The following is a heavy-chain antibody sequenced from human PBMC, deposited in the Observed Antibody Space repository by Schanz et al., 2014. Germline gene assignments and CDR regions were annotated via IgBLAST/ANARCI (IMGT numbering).Heavy chain of an antibody. Sequence: GELVRTGVKDKRPGGSARVACRASGYSFTDYAIHWVRQAPGQGLEWMGWISGYNGDTNYAPKFQDRVTMTTDTSTGITSLELRNLKSDDTAVYYCARDRVSFVRGPLGVDWGQGTQVIVSS. CDR3: ARDRVSFVRGPLGVD. J-gene: IGHJ4*02. V-gene: IGHV1-18*01. D-gene: IGHD3-10*01. CDR1: GYSFTDYA. CDR2: ISGYNGDT.